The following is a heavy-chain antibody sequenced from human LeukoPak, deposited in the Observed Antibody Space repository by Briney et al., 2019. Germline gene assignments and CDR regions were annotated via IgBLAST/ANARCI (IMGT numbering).Heavy chain of an antibody. CDR2: VYSGIYYSGST. CDR1: GGSINSGSYY. Sequence: PSETLSLTCTVSGGSINSGSYYWDWIRQPPGQGLEWIGSVYSGIYYSGSTYYNPSLKSRVTISVDTSKNQFSLKLSSVTAADTAVYYCARRTPTIDNVDYWGQGVLVTVSS. V-gene: IGHV4-39*01. J-gene: IGHJ4*02. D-gene: IGHD1-14*01. CDR3: ARRTPTIDNVDY.